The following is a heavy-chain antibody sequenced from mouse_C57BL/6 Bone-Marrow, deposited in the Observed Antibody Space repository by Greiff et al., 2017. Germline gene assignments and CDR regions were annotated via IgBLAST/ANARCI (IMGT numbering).Heavy chain of an antibody. J-gene: IGHJ3*01. CDR3: TKGFAY. Sequence: QVQLQQSGAELVRPGASVTLSCKASGYTFTDYEMHWVKQTPVQGLEWIGAIDPETGGTAYNQKFKGKAILTADKSSSTAYMELRSLTSEDSAVYYCTKGFAYWGQGTLVTVSA. CDR1: GYTFTDYE. V-gene: IGHV1-15*01. CDR2: IDPETGGT.